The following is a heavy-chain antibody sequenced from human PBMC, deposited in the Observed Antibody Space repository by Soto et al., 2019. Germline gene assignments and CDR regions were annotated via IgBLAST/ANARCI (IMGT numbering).Heavy chain of an antibody. Sequence: GGSLRLSCAASGFTFDDYAMHWVRQAPGKGLEWVSGISWNSGSIGYADSVKGRFTISRDNAKNSLYLQMNSLRAEDTALYYCAKDIRGGVVPAADAFDIWGQGTMVTVSS. CDR1: GFTFDDYA. J-gene: IGHJ3*02. D-gene: IGHD2-2*01. V-gene: IGHV3-9*01. CDR3: AKDIRGGVVPAADAFDI. CDR2: ISWNSGSI.